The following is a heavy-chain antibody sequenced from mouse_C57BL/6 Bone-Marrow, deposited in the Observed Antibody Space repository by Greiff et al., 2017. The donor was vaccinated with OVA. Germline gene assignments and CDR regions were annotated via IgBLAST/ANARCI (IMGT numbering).Heavy chain of an antibody. Sequence: EVKLMESGGGLVKPGGSLKLSCAASGFTFSDYGMHWVRQAPEKGLEWVAYISSGSSTIYYADTVKGRFTISRDNAKNTLFLQMTSLRSEDTAMYYCARAGLPHYFDYWGQGTTLTVSS. V-gene: IGHV5-17*01. CDR1: GFTFSDYG. D-gene: IGHD2-4*01. J-gene: IGHJ2*01. CDR3: ARAGLPHYFDY. CDR2: ISSGSSTI.